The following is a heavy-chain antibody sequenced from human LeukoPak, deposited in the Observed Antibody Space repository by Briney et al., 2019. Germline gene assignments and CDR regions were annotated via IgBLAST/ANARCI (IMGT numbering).Heavy chain of an antibody. J-gene: IGHJ4*02. D-gene: IGHD6-19*01. CDR2: IYPGDSYT. CDR3: ARQQDSSGWYV. V-gene: IGHV5-51*01. Sequence: AGESLKISCKDSGYSFTTHWIGWVRQMPGKGLEWMGSIYPGDSYTNYSPSFQGHVTISADKSISTAYLQWSSLKASDTAMYYCARQQDSSGWYVWGQGTLVTVSS. CDR1: GYSFTTHW.